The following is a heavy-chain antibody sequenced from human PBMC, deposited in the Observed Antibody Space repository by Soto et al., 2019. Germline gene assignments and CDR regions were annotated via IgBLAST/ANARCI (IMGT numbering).Heavy chain of an antibody. CDR1: GYTFSTYG. CDR3: ARSPNYYYYMDV. V-gene: IGHV1-18*01. J-gene: IGHJ6*03. Sequence: QVQPVQSGAEVKKPGASVKVSCKASGYTFSTYGISWVRQAPGQGLEWMGWISVYNGNTKYAQKLQGRVTMTADTSTSTAYMELRSLRSDDTAVYYCARSPNYYYYMDVWGKGTTVTVSS. CDR2: ISVYNGNT.